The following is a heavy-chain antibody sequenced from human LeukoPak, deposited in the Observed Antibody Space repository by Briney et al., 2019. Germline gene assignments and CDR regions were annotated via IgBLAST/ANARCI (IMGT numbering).Heavy chain of an antibody. CDR2: SYYRSEWYT. J-gene: IGHJ4*02. CDR1: GDSVSSNSAA. Sequence: SQTLSLTCAISGDSVSSNSAAWNWIRQSPSRGLEWLGRSYYRSEWYTDYAPSVKSRITINPDTFKNQFSLQLNSVTPEDTALYYCATSKAPTGGLRAFDYWGQGTLVTVSS. D-gene: IGHD5-12*01. V-gene: IGHV6-1*01. CDR3: ATSKAPTGGLRAFDY.